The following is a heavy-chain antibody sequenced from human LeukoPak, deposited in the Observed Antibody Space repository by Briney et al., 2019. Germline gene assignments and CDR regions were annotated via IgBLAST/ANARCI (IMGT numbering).Heavy chain of an antibody. V-gene: IGHV3-33*01. CDR2: IWYDGSNK. CDR3: ARDIVITRFRGARAGYFDY. CDR1: GFTFSSYG. D-gene: IGHD3-10*01. Sequence: GGSLRLSCAASGFTFSSYGMHWVRQAPGKGLEWVAVIWYDGSNKYYADSVKGRFTISRDNSKNTLYLQMNSLRAEDTAVYYCARDIVITRFRGARAGYFDYWGQGTLVTVSS. J-gene: IGHJ4*02.